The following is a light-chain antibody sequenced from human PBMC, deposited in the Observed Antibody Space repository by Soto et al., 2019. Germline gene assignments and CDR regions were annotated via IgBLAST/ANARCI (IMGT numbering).Light chain of an antibody. Sequence: QSVLTQPPSVSGAPGQRFTISCTGSRSKIGAGYDVHWYQQLPGTAPKLLIYGNSNRPSGVPDRLSGSKSGTSASLAITGRQAEDEADYDCQSYDSRRSAHVGFGGGTKLTVL. CDR3: QSYDSRRSAHVG. CDR1: RSKIGAGYD. CDR2: GNS. J-gene: IGLJ2*01. V-gene: IGLV1-40*01.